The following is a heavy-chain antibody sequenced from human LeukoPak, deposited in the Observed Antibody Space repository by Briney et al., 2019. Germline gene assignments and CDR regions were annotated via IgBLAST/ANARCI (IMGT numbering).Heavy chain of an antibody. CDR1: GGSISSYY. J-gene: IGHJ4*02. D-gene: IGHD3-22*01. CDR2: IYYSGST. CDR3: ARGAIRSGYYSNLFDY. V-gene: IGHV4-59*01. Sequence: PSETLSLTCTVSGGSISSYYWSWIRQPPGKGLEWIGYIYYSGSTNYNPSLKSRVTISVDTSKNQFSLKLSSVTAADTAAYYCARGAIRSGYYSNLFDYWGQGTLVTVSS.